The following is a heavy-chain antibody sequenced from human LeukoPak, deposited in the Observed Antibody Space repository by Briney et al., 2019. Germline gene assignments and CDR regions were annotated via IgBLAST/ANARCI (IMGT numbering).Heavy chain of an antibody. J-gene: IGHJ4*02. CDR2: IGGRDGGT. CDR1: GFIFSNYA. CDR3: AKDRVGVVVPAAIRY. V-gene: IGHV3-23*01. D-gene: IGHD2-2*01. Sequence: PGGSPRLSCAASGFIFSNYAMSWVRQAPGKGLEWVSAIGGRDGGTYYADSVKGRFTISRDNSKNTLYLQMNSLRAEDTAVYYCAKDRVGVVVPAAIRYWGQGTLVTVSS.